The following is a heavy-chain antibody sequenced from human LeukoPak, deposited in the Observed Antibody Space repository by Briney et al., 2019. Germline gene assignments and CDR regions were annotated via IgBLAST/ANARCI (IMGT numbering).Heavy chain of an antibody. CDR3: ARGRGFYVGSYYYMDV. D-gene: IGHD2/OR15-2a*01. CDR2: INHSGST. J-gene: IGHJ6*03. CDR1: GGSFSGYY. V-gene: IGHV4-34*01. Sequence: PSETLSLTCAVYGGSFSGYYWSWIRQPPGKGLEWIGEINHSGSTNYNPSLKSRVTISVDTSKNQFSLKLSSVTAADTAVYYCARGRGFYVGSYYYMDVWGKGTTVTVSS.